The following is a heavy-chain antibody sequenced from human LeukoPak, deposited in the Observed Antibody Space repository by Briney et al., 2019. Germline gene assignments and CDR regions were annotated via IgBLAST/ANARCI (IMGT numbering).Heavy chain of an antibody. Sequence: TGGSLRLSCAASGFTFSSHWLHWVRQAPGKGLVWVSRINSDGSSTSYADPVKGRFTISRDNAKNTVYLQMNSLRAEDTAVYYCARDVVPTASNWFDPWGPGTLVTVSS. D-gene: IGHD2-2*01. CDR2: INSDGSST. J-gene: IGHJ5*02. CDR3: ARDVVPTASNWFDP. V-gene: IGHV3-74*01. CDR1: GFTFSSHW.